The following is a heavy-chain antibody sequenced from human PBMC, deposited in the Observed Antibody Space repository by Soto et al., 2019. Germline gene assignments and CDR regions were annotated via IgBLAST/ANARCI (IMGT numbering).Heavy chain of an antibody. CDR3: AKEMYPRTVLDSSSPWGDY. CDR2: VSYDGSHK. CDR1: GITFTTYG. J-gene: IGHJ4*02. Sequence: QVQLVQSGGGVIQPGKSLRLSCAASGITFTTYGMHWVRQTPGKGLEWVAVVSYDGSHKYYADSVKGRFTISRDDSKNTLYLQMNSLRVEDTAVYYCAKEMYPRTVLDSSSPWGDYWGQGTLVTDSS. V-gene: IGHV3-30*18. D-gene: IGHD6-6*01.